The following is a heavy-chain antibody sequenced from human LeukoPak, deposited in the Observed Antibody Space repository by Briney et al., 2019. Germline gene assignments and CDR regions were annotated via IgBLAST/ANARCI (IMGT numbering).Heavy chain of an antibody. J-gene: IGHJ5*02. D-gene: IGHD2/OR15-2a*01. CDR2: ISTNSDIR. CDR1: GYTFTNYG. V-gene: IGHV1-18*01. CDR3: ARDWDAMNICFDP. Sequence: GASVKVSCKASGYTFTNYGISWVRQAPGQGLEWMGWISTNSDIRTYAQTLQGRFTMTTDTATTTAYMELNNLTFDDTAVYYCARDWDAMNICFDPWGQGTPVTVSS.